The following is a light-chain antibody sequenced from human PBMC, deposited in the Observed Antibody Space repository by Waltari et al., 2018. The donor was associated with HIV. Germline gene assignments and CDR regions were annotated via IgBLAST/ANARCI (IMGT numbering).Light chain of an antibody. Sequence: QSALTQPAPVSGSPRPSITIYCTANSSDVCGLKYVTWYPQHPGKAPKLMIYEVSNRTSGVSNRFSGSKSGNAASLTISGLQAEDEADYYCSSYTSSSTPYVFGTGTKVTVL. J-gene: IGLJ1*01. CDR1: SSDVCGLKY. CDR2: EVS. CDR3: SSYTSSSTPYV. V-gene: IGLV2-14*01.